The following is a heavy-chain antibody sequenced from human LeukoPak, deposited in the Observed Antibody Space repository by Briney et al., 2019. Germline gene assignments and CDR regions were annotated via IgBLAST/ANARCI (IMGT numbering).Heavy chain of an antibody. V-gene: IGHV3-30*02. CDR1: GFTLSSYG. Sequence: GGSLRLSCAASGFTLSSYGMHWVRQAPGKGLEWVAFIRYDGSNKYYADSVKGRFTISRDNSKNTLYLQMNSLRAEDTAVYYCAKDGLHSYGYYYYYYYMDVWGKGTTVTISS. CDR3: AKDGLHSYGYYYYYYYMDV. J-gene: IGHJ6*03. CDR2: IRYDGSNK. D-gene: IGHD5-18*01.